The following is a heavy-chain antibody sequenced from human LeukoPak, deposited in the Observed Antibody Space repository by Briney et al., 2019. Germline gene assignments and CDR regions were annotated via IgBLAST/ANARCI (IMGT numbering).Heavy chain of an antibody. V-gene: IGHV4-59*08. CDR1: GGSISSYY. CDR2: IYYSGST. CDR3: ARLFEPAAFSDAFDI. Sequence: SETLSLTCTVSGGSISSYYWSGIRQPPGKGLEWIGYIYYSGSTNYNPSLKSRVTISVDTSKNQFSLKLSSVTAADTAVYYCARLFEPAAFSDAFDIWGQGTMVTVSS. J-gene: IGHJ3*02. D-gene: IGHD2-2*01.